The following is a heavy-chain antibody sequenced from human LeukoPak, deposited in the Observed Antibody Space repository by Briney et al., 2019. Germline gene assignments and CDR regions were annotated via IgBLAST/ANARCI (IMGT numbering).Heavy chain of an antibody. V-gene: IGHV3-7*01. CDR3: ARVGGSYYFDY. CDR2: IKQDGSEK. J-gene: IGHJ4*02. CDR1: GFTFSSYW. Sequence: GGSLRLSCAASGFTFSSYWMSWVRQAPGKGLEWVANIKQDGSEKYYVDSVEGRFTISRDNAKNSLYLQMNSLRAEDTAVYYCARVGGSYYFDYWGQGTLVTVSS. D-gene: IGHD1-26*01.